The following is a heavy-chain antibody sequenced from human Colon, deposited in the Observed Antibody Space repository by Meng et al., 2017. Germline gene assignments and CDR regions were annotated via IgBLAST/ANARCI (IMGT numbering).Heavy chain of an antibody. J-gene: IGHJ4*02. Sequence: QVQLQQVGEGLLKPSEPLSLHCAVYGGSFSGYYWSWIRQPPGKGLEWIGEINHSGSTNYNPSLKSRVTISVDTSKNQFSLKLSSVTAADTAVYYCARGSGGWRSYYFDYWGQGTLVTVSS. CDR1: GGSFSGYY. V-gene: IGHV4-34*01. CDR3: ARGSGGWRSYYFDY. D-gene: IGHD3-16*01. CDR2: INHSGST.